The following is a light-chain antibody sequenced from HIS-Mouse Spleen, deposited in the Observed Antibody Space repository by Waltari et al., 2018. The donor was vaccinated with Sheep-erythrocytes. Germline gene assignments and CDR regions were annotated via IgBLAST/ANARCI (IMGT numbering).Light chain of an antibody. J-gene: IGLJ3*02. CDR1: SSDVGGYNS. Sequence: QSALTQPPSASGSPGQPVTISCTGTSSDVGGYNSVPWYQQHPGKAPKLMIYEVSKRPSGVPDRFSGSKSGNTASLTVSGLQAEDEADYYCSSYAGSNNWVFGGGTKLTVL. CDR3: SSYAGSNNWV. CDR2: EVS. V-gene: IGLV2-8*01.